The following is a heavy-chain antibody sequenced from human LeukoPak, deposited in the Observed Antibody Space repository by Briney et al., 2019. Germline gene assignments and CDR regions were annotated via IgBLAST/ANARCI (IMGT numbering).Heavy chain of an antibody. CDR2: MSFDGNNK. CDR1: GFTFSNFA. Sequence: LPGGSLRLSCAASGFTFSNFAMHWVRQSPGKGLEWVAIMSFDGNNKYYADSVKGRFTISRDNSKNTLYLQMSSLRVEDTAVYYCVPKGNEGYWGQGTLVTVSS. D-gene: IGHD1-1*01. V-gene: IGHV3-30*14. J-gene: IGHJ4*02. CDR3: VPKGNEGY.